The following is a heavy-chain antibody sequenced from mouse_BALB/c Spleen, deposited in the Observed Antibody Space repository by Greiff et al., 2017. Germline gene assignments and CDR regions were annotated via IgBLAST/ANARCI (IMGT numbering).Heavy chain of an antibody. CDR3: ARLYYDYDGYAMDY. CDR1: GYTFTSYY. J-gene: IGHJ4*01. D-gene: IGHD2-4*01. CDR2: IYPGDGST. Sequence: QVQLQQSGPELVKPGASVKMSCKASGYTFTSYYIHWVKQRPGQGLEWIGWIYPGDGSTKYNEKFKGKTTLTADKSSSTAYMLLSSLTSEDSAIYFCARLYYDYDGYAMDYWGQGTSVTVSS. V-gene: IGHV1S56*01.